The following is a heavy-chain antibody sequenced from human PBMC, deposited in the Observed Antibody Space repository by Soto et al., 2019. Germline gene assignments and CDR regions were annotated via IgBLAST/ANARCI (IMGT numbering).Heavy chain of an antibody. Sequence: PXETLSLTCTVSGGSISSGGYPRSWIRQHPGQGLSWIGYIYYSGSTYYNPSLKSRVTISVDTSKNQFSLKMRSVTAADTAVYYCARTIIAAAGNERYFHHGGQGTLVTVSS. J-gene: IGHJ1*01. CDR3: ARTIIAAAGNERYFHH. CDR2: IYYSGST. V-gene: IGHV4-31*03. CDR1: GGSISSGGYP. D-gene: IGHD6-13*01.